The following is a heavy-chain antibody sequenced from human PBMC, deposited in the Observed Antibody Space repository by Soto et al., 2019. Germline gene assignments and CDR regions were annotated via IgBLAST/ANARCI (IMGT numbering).Heavy chain of an antibody. J-gene: IGHJ3*02. CDR1: GFTFSSYG. CDR2: ISYDGSNK. CDR3: AKVPQGPYSSGWCGAFDI. D-gene: IGHD6-19*01. V-gene: IGHV3-30*18. Sequence: QVQLVESGGGVVQPGRSLRLSCAASGFTFSSYGMHWVRQAPGKGLEWVAVISYDGSNKYYADSVKGRFTISRDNSKTTLYQQMNSLRAEDTAVYYCAKVPQGPYSSGWCGAFDIWGQGTMVTVSS.